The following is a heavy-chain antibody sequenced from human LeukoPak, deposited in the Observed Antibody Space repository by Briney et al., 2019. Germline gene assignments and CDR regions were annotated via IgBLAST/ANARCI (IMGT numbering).Heavy chain of an antibody. CDR3: ARSPGGGDY. D-gene: IGHD3-10*01. CDR2: ISSSSSTI. Sequence: GGSLRLSCAASGVAFSDHYMEWVRQAPGKGLEWVSYISSSSSTIYYADSVKGRFTISRDNAKNSLYLQMNSLRAEDTAVYYCARSPGGGDYWGQGTLVTVSS. CDR1: GVAFSDHY. V-gene: IGHV3-48*01. J-gene: IGHJ4*02.